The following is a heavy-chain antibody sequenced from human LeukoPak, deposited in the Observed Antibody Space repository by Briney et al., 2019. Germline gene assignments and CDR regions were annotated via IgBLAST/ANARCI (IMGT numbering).Heavy chain of an antibody. J-gene: IGHJ3*02. CDR2: LSYTGGNK. Sequence: RSLRLSNHASGSQYSRSGMPWVHKAPHKRPHPGPALSYTGGNKYYADSVKGRFTSARDNCKNTLYLQFNSLRAEDTAVYYCARDRLLDPVCSSTSCYAFDIWGQGTMVTVSS. CDR1: GSQYSRSG. CDR3: ARDRLLDPVCSSTSCYAFDI. D-gene: IGHD2-2*01. V-gene: IGHV3-33*08.